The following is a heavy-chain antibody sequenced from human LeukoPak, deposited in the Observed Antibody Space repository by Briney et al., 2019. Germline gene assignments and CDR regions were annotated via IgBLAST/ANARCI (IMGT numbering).Heavy chain of an antibody. V-gene: IGHV1-18*01. CDR1: GYTFTSYG. J-gene: IGHJ4*02. CDR2: ISAYNGNT. CDR3: VRGRTGYCSSTSYSFDY. Sequence: ASVKVSCKASGYTFTSYGISSVRQAPGQGLEWMGWISAYNGNTNYVQKLQGRVTMTPETSTSTAYMGMRTLRADATPVYFIVRGRTGYCSSTSYSFDYWGQGTLVTVSS. D-gene: IGHD2-2*01.